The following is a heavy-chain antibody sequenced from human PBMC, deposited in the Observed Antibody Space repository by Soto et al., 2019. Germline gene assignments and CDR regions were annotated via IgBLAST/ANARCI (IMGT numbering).Heavy chain of an antibody. CDR3: AREPYDGYNDNTFDF. J-gene: IGHJ4*02. V-gene: IGHV3-30-3*01. Sequence: QVQLVESGGGVVQPGKSLRLSGAASGFTFSHYAMHWVRQAPGKGLEWVALISYVGSNQYYADSVEGRFTISRDNSENTLYLHMNSLRADDTAVYYCAREPYDGYNDNTFDFWGQGTLVTVSS. D-gene: IGHD3-16*01. CDR1: GFTFSHYA. CDR2: ISYVGSNQ.